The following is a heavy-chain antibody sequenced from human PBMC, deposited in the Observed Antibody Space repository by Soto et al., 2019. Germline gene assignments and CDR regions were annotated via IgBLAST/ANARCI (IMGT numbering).Heavy chain of an antibody. CDR3: AALHRSGPTSGAFDL. CDR2: ISAYNGNT. D-gene: IGHD2-15*01. CDR1: GYTFTSYG. J-gene: IGHJ3*01. Sequence: QVQLVQSGAEVKKPGASVKVSCKASGYTFTSYGISWVRQSPGQGLEWMGWISAYNGNTNYAQKLQGRVTMTTDTSTSTAYMELRSLRSDDTAVYYCAALHRSGPTSGAFDLWGQGTMVTVSS. V-gene: IGHV1-18*01.